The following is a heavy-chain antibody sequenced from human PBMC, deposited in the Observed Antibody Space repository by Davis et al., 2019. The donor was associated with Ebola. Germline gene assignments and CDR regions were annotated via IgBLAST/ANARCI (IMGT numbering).Heavy chain of an antibody. D-gene: IGHD6-6*01. J-gene: IGHJ6*02. CDR3: ASSSIAARPGYYYGMDV. CDR2: ISSSGSYI. V-gene: IGHV3-21*01. CDR1: GFTFSSYS. Sequence: GESLKISCAASGFTFSSYSMNWVRQAPGKGLEWVSSISSSGSYIYYADSVKGRLTISRDNAKNSLYLQMNSLRAEDTAVYYCASSSIAARPGYYYGMDVWGQGTTVTVSS.